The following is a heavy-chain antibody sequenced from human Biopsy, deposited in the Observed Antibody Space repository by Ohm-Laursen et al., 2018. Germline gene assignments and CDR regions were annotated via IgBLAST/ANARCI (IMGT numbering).Heavy chain of an antibody. CDR2: IYYSGST. CDR1: GGSISSDY. J-gene: IGHJ6*02. Sequence: SETLSLTCTVSGGSISSDYWSWIRQTPGQGLEWIGYIYYSGSTNYNPSLKSRVTISVDTSKNQFPLRLNSVTAADTAVYYCARATNSAGWPYYYFYGMDVWGQGTTVTVSS. D-gene: IGHD6-19*01. CDR3: ARATNSAGWPYYYFYGMDV. V-gene: IGHV4-59*01.